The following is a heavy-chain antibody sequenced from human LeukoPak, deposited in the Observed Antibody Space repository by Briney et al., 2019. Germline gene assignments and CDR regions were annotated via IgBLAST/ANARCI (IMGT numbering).Heavy chain of an antibody. CDR2: MNPNSGNT. V-gene: IGHV1-8*01. CDR1: GYTFTSYD. CDR3: ARGLEWWYYYGMDV. Sequence: ASVKVSCKASGYTFTSYDINWVRQATGQGLEWMGWMNPNSGNTGYAQKFQGRVTMTRNTSISTAYMELSSLRSEDTAVYYYARGLEWWYYYGMDVWGQGTTVTVSS. D-gene: IGHD2-15*01. J-gene: IGHJ6*02.